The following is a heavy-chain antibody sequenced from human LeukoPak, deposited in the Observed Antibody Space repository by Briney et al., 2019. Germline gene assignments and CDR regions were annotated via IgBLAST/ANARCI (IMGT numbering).Heavy chain of an antibody. CDR2: TIPIFGTA. V-gene: IGHV1-69*13. J-gene: IGHJ6*02. D-gene: IGHD3-22*01. CDR1: GGTFSSYA. CDR3: ARHYYDSSGSRLYYYGMDV. Sequence: SVKVSCKASGGTFSSYAISWVRQAPGQGLEWMGGTIPIFGTANYAQKFRGRVTITADESTSIAYMELSSLRSEDTAVYYCARHYYDSSGSRLYYYGMDVWGQGTTVTVSS.